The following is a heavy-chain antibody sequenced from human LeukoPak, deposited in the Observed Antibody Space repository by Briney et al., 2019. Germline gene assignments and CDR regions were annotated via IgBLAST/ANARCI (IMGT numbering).Heavy chain of an antibody. Sequence: ASVKVSCKASGYTFTGYYMHWVRQAPGQGLEWMGWINPNSGGTNYAQKFQGRVTMTRDTSISTAYMELSRLRSDDTAVYYCARASSGWYRHGYYFDYWGQGTLVTVSS. J-gene: IGHJ4*02. CDR2: INPNSGGT. V-gene: IGHV1-2*02. CDR1: GYTFTGYY. CDR3: ARASSGWYRHGYYFDY. D-gene: IGHD6-19*01.